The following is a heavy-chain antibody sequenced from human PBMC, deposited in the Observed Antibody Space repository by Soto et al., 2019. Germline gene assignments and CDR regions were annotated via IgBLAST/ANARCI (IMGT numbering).Heavy chain of an antibody. D-gene: IGHD3-10*01. CDR1: GGSISSGGYS. Sequence: QLQLQESGSGLVKPSQTLSLTCAVSGGSISSGGYSWSWIRQPPGKGLEWIGYIYHSGSTYYNPSLKSRVTIAVDRSKNQFSLKLSAVTAAYTAVYYCARELARGGTRNWYFDLWGRGTLVTVSS. CDR3: ARELARGGTRNWYFDL. V-gene: IGHV4-30-2*01. CDR2: IYHSGST. J-gene: IGHJ2*01.